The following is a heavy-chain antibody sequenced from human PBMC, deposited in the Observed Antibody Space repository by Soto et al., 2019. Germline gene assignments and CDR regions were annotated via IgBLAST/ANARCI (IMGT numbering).Heavy chain of an antibody. V-gene: IGHV1-46*01. D-gene: IGHD3-22*01. CDR1: GYTFTSYY. J-gene: IGHJ3*02. Sequence: QVQLVQAGAEVKKPGASVKVSCKASGYTFTSYYMHWVRQAPGQGLEWMGIINPSGGSTSYAQKFQGRVTMTRDTSTSTVYMELSSLRSEDTAVYYCARDRAYYDSSGYYAAPGAFDIWGQGTMVTVSS. CDR2: INPSGGST. CDR3: ARDRAYYDSSGYYAAPGAFDI.